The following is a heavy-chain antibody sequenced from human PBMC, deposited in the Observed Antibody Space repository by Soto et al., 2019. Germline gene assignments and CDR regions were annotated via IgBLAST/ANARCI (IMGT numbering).Heavy chain of an antibody. J-gene: IGHJ3*02. Sequence: QLQLEESGPGLVKPSETLSLTCTVSGDSISSSNSHWGWTRQPPGKGLEYIGSVYYGGAIFYSGNIYYNPSHKSRVTISVDTSKNQFSLRLSSVTAADTGVYYCVRYDRINMKPYAPEGFHIWGQGTMVTVSS. CDR1: GDSISSSNSH. D-gene: IGHD3-3*02. CDR2: IFYSGNI. V-gene: IGHV4-39*01. CDR3: VRYDRINMKPYAPEGFHI.